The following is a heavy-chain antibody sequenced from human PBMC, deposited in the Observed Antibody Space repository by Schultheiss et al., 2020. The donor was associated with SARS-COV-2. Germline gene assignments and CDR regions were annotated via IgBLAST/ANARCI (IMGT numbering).Heavy chain of an antibody. Sequence: GGSLRLSCAASGFTFSSYAMSWVRQAPGKGLEWVSAISGSGGSTYYADSVKGRFTISRDNAKNSLYLQMNSLRAEDTAVYYCARGHGDYDSAWFDPWGQGTLVTVSS. V-gene: IGHV3-23*01. D-gene: IGHD4-17*01. CDR2: ISGSGGST. CDR1: GFTFSSYA. J-gene: IGHJ5*02. CDR3: ARGHGDYDSAWFDP.